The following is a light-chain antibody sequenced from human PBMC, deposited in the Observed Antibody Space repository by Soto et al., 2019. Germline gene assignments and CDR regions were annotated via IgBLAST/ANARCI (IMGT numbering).Light chain of an antibody. V-gene: IGKV1-5*01. CDR1: QSISSW. CDR3: QQTRRYPST. CDR2: AAS. Sequence: DIQMTQSPSTLSASVGDRVTITCRASQSISSWLAWYQQKPGKAPNLLMYAASTLQSGVPSRFSGSGSGTDFTLTISSLQAEDFATYYCQQTRRYPSTFGGGTKVDIK. J-gene: IGKJ4*01.